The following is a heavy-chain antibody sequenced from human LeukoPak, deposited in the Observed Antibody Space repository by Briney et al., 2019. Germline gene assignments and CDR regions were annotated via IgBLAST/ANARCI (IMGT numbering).Heavy chain of an antibody. CDR2: ISGSGGST. CDR3: AKDKASGSYDTAGSEVT. D-gene: IGHD1-26*01. Sequence: GGSLRLSCAASGFTFSSYAMSWVRQAPGKALEWVSAISGSGGSTYYADSVKGRFTISRDNSKNTLYLQMNSLRAEDTAVYYCAKDKASGSYDTAGSEVTWGQGTLVTVSS. J-gene: IGHJ4*02. V-gene: IGHV3-23*01. CDR1: GFTFSSYA.